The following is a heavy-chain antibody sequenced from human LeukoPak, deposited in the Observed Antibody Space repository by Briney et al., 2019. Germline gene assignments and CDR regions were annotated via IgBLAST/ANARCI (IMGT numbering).Heavy chain of an antibody. CDR3: ARDIGKYCSGGSCERYNWFDP. J-gene: IGHJ5*02. D-gene: IGHD2-15*01. Sequence: PSETLSLTCTVSGGSVSSGSYYWSWIRQPPGKGLEWIGYIYYSGSTNYNPSLKSRVTISVDTSKNQFSLKLSSVTAADTAVYYCARDIGKYCSGGSCERYNWFDPWGQGTLVTVSS. CDR2: IYYSGST. CDR1: GGSVSSGSYY. V-gene: IGHV4-61*01.